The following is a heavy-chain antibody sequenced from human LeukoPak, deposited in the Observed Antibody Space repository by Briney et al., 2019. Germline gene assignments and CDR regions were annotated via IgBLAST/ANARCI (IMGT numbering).Heavy chain of an antibody. V-gene: IGHV4-4*02. D-gene: IGHD2-15*01. Sequence: PSGTLSLTCAVSGGSISSSNWWSWVRQPPGKGLEWIGEIYHSGSTNYNPSLKSRVTRSVDKSKNQFSLKLSSVTAADTAVYYCARQGKKVAATFIVRTSAFDYWGQGTLVTVSS. CDR1: GGSISSSNW. CDR3: ARQGKKVAATFIVRTSAFDY. CDR2: IYHSGST. J-gene: IGHJ4*02.